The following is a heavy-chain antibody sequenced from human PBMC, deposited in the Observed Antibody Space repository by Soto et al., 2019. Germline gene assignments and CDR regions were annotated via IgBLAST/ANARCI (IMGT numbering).Heavy chain of an antibody. V-gene: IGHV1-2*04. CDR1: GYTFTGYY. Sequence: ASVKVSCKASGYTFTGYYMHWVRQAPGQGLEWMGWINPNSGGTNYAQKFQGWVTMTRDTSISTAYMELSRLRSDDTAVYYCARILQWELDGLGYWGQGTLVTVS. CDR2: INPNSGGT. D-gene: IGHD1-26*01. CDR3: ARILQWELDGLGY. J-gene: IGHJ4*02.